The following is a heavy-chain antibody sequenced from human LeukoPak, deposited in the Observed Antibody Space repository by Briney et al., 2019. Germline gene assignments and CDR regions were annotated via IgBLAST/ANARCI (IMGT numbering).Heavy chain of an antibody. CDR3: ARPLTVTTYAFDI. V-gene: IGHV5-51*01. CDR2: IYPGASDT. D-gene: IGHD4-17*01. J-gene: IGHJ3*02. Sequence: GESLNISGKGSGYSFTSYWIGGVRPMPGKGLDGMGIIYPGASDTRYSASFHGQVTISADKSISTAYLQWSSLKAADSAMYYCARPLTVTTYAFDIWGQGTMVTVSS. CDR1: GYSFTSYW.